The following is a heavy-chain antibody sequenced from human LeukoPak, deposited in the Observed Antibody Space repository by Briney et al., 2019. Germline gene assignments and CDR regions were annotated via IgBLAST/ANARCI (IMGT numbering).Heavy chain of an antibody. Sequence: GGSLRLSCTTSGFTFDSYGMSWVRQAPGKGLEWVSGISGSGGGTYYADSVQGRFSISRDNSKNTLYLQIHSLRAEDTAVFYCAKDRAWLQFWSWGQGTLVTVSS. CDR3: AKDRAWLQFWS. CDR1: GFTFDSYG. V-gene: IGHV3-23*01. J-gene: IGHJ4*02. CDR2: ISGSGGGT. D-gene: IGHD5-18*01.